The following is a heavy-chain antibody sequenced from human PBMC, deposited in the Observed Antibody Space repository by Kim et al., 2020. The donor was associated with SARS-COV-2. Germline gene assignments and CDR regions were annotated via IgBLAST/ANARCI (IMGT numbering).Heavy chain of an antibody. J-gene: IGHJ6*02. V-gene: IGHV1-69*13. D-gene: IGHD2-15*01. CDR3: ARDEGYCSGGSCHDYYYGMDV. CDR1: GGTFSSYA. CDR2: IIPIFGTA. Sequence: SVKVSCKASGGTFSSYAISWVRQAPGQGLEWMGGIIPIFGTANYAQKFQGRVTITADESTTTTYMELSSLRSEDTAVFYCARDEGYCSGGSCHDYYYGMDVWGQGTTVTVSS.